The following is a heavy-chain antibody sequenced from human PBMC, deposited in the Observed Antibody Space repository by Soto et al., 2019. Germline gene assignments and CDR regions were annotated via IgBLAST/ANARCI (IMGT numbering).Heavy chain of an antibody. Sequence: ASVKVSCKASGYTFTSYGISWVRQAPGQGLEWMGWISAYNGNTNYAQKLQGRVTMTTDTSTSTAYMELRSLRSDDTAVYYCARVLLYFDGSYYFDNWGQGTLVTVSS. CDR2: ISAYNGNT. CDR1: GYTFTSYG. V-gene: IGHV1-18*01. D-gene: IGHD3-10*01. J-gene: IGHJ4*03. CDR3: ARVLLYFDGSYYFDN.